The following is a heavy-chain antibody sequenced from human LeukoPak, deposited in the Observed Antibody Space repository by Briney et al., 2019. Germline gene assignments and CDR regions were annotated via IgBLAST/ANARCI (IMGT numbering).Heavy chain of an antibody. V-gene: IGHV1-18*01. J-gene: IGHJ6*03. CDR2: ISAYNGNT. Sequence: GASVKVSCKASGYTFTSYGISWVRQAPGQGLEWMGWISAYNGNTNYAQKLQGRVTMTRDMSTSTVYMELSSLRSEDTAVYYCARVVGATPTPGRWDYMDVWGKGTTVTVSS. D-gene: IGHD1-26*01. CDR3: ARVVGATPTPGRWDYMDV. CDR1: GYTFTSYG.